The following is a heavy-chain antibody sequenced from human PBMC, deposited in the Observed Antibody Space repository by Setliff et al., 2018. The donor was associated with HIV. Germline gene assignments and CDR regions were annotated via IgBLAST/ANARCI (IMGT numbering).Heavy chain of an antibody. Sequence: ASVKVSCKTSGYMFIAYGMSWVRRAPGQGLEWMAWINSATGGTTYAQNFQGSVTVTRDTSINTVYMELSRLKSDDTAVYYCARDYLHVFDIWGQGTMVTVSS. J-gene: IGHJ3*02. CDR1: GYMFIAYG. CDR2: INSATGGT. V-gene: IGHV1-2*04. CDR3: ARDYLHVFDI.